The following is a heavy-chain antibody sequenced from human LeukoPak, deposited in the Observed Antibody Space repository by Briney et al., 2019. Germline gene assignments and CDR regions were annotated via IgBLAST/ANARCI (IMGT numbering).Heavy chain of an antibody. J-gene: IGHJ4*02. CDR1: GYTFTGYY. CDR2: INPNSGGT. D-gene: IGHD4-17*01. CDR3: ARVDYGDYLFDY. Sequence: ASVKVSCKASGYTFTGYYMHWVRQAPGQGLEWMGWINPNSGGTNYAQKFQGRVTMTRDTSISTAYMELSRLRSDDTAVYYCARVDYGDYLFDYCGQGTLVTVSS. V-gene: IGHV1-2*02.